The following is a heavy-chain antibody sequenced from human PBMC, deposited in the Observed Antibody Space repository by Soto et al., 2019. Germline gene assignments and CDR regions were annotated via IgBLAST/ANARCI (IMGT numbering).Heavy chain of an antibody. D-gene: IGHD6-13*01. Sequence: SETLSLTCTVSGGSISSGDYCSSWIRQPPGKGLEWIGYIYYSGSTYYNPSLKSRVTISVDTSKNQFSMKLSSVTAADTAVYYCAKDQGSSWYEIDYWGQGTLVTVSS. CDR3: AKDQGSSWYEIDY. J-gene: IGHJ4*02. V-gene: IGHV4-30-4*01. CDR1: GGSISSGDYC. CDR2: IYYSGST.